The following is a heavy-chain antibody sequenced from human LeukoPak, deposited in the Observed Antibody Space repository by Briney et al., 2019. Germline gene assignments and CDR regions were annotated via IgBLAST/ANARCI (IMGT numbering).Heavy chain of an antibody. V-gene: IGHV3-7*03. J-gene: IGHJ6*02. CDR2: IKQDGSQE. CDR3: VKDRDFWSGLDV. CDR1: RFTLSTYW. D-gene: IGHD3-3*01. Sequence: GGSLRLSCAASRFTLSTYWMSWVRQAPGKGLEWVAHIKQDGSQEYYVDSVKGRFTISRDSAKNSLYLQMNSLKLEDTALYYCVKDRDFWSGLDVWGQGTMVTVS.